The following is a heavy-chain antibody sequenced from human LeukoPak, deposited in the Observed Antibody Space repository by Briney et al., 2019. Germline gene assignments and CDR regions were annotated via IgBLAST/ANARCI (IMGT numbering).Heavy chain of an antibody. V-gene: IGHV1-2*02. CDR1: GYTFTGYY. CDR3: ARDGMVYATYYFDY. CDR2: INPNSGGT. Sequence: ASVKVSCKASGYTFTGYYMHWARQAPGQGLEWMGWINPNSGGTNYAQKFQGRVTMTRDTSISTAYMELSRLRSDDTAVYYCARDGMVYATYYFDYWGQGTLVTVSS. J-gene: IGHJ4*02. D-gene: IGHD2-8*01.